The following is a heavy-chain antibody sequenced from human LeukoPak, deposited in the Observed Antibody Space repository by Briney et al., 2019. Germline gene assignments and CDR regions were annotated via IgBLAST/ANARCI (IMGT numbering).Heavy chain of an antibody. CDR1: GFTFSVFE. J-gene: IGHJ4*02. CDR2: ISSSAGTT. Sequence: GGSLRLSCAASGFTFSVFEMNWVRQAPGKGLEWVSYISSSAGTTYYADSVKGRFTISRDNAKNSLYLQMNSLRAEDTAVYFCARQQQQLWYDWGQGTLVTVSS. CDR3: ARQQQQLWYD. D-gene: IGHD5-18*01. V-gene: IGHV3-48*03.